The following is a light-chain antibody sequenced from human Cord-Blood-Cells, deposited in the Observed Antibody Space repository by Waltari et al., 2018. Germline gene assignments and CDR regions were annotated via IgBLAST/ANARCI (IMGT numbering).Light chain of an antibody. CDR1: SSDVGSYNL. CDR3: CSYAGSRV. V-gene: IGLV2-23*01. J-gene: IGLJ3*02. CDR2: EGS. Sequence: QSALTQPASVSGSPGQSLSISCTGTSSDVGSYNLVSCYQQHPGKAPKLMIYEGSKRPSGVSNRFSDSKSGNTASLTISGLQAEDEADYYCCSYAGSRVFGGGTKLTVL.